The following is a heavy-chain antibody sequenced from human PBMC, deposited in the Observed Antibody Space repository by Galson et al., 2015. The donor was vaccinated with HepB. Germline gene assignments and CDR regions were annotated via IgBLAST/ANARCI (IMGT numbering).Heavy chain of an antibody. V-gene: IGHV1-18*04. CDR1: GYTFTING. J-gene: IGHJ4*02. Sequence: SVKVSCKASGYTFTINGISWVRQTPRQGLEWLGWISAYGGNTKYAQKYQGRITLTRDTSTSTAYMELRRLRSDDAAVYYCARDRLHSLDYWGQGTLVTVSS. CDR2: ISAYGGNT. CDR3: ARDRLHSLDY.